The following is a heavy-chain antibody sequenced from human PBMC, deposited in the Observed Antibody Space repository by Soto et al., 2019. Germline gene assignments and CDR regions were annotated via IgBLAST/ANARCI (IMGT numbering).Heavy chain of an antibody. V-gene: IGHV4-39*01. D-gene: IGHD2-21*01. Sequence: SETLSLTCSVSRGSIRSGSYYWAWIRQTPGKGLEWIATIYYTETTYYNPSLKSRVAISVDLSKSQISLRLNSVTAADTAVYYCARLGAYYQSLDPWGPGTLVTSPQ. J-gene: IGHJ5*02. CDR3: ARLGAYYQSLDP. CDR2: IYYTETT. CDR1: RGSIRSGSYY.